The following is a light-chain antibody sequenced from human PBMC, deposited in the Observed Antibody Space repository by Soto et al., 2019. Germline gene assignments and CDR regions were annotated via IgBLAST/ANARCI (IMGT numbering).Light chain of an antibody. CDR1: TSDIGFSYY. CDR2: DVS. J-gene: IGLJ1*01. CDR3: SSYTSSNTYV. Sequence: QSVLTQSASVSGSPGQSITISCTGTTSDIGFSYYVSWYQQHLDKAPKLIIYDVSDRPSGVSDRFSGSKSGNTASLTISGLQAEDAADYYCSSYTSSNTYVFGTGTKVTVL. V-gene: IGLV2-14*03.